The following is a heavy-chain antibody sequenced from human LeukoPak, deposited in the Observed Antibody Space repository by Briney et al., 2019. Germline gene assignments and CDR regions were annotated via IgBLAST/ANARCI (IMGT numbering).Heavy chain of an antibody. CDR1: AYTFITYD. CDR3: ARDDY. V-gene: IGHV1-8*01. J-gene: IGHJ4*02. CDR2: MNPNSGNT. Sequence: ASVKVSCKDSAYTFITYDFNWLRQATGQGLEWMGWMNPNSGNTGYAQKFQGRVPMTRNTSISTAYMELSSLRSEDTAVYYCARDDYWGQGTLVTVSS.